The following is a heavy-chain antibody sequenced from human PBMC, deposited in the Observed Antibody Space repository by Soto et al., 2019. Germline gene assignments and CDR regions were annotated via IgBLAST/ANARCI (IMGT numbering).Heavy chain of an antibody. V-gene: IGHV1-18*01. CDR1: GYTFTSYG. CDR2: ISAYNGNT. D-gene: IGHD2-15*01. CDR3: ARSGCSGGSCYSYYCDY. J-gene: IGHJ4*02. Sequence: QVQLVQSGAEVKKPGASVKVSCKASGYTFTSYGISWVRQAPGQGLEWMGWISAYNGNTNYAQKLQGRVIMTTDTSPRTANMELRSLRSDDTAVYYCARSGCSGGSCYSYYCDYWGQGTQVTVSS.